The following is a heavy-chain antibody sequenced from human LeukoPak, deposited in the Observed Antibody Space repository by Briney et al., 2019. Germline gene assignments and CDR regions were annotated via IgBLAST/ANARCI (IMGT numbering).Heavy chain of an antibody. D-gene: IGHD3-16*01. CDR2: VWSDGNTK. J-gene: IGHJ6*04. CDR1: GLTFTNYG. Sequence: PGGSLTLPCVASGLTFTNYGPHWVRQAPGQGLEWVAVVWSDGNTKYYADSVKGRFTISRDNSKNTLYLQISSLRAEDTAVYYCAGGLPLYYSMGVWGKGTTVTVSS. CDR3: AGGLPLYYSMGV. V-gene: IGHV3-33*01.